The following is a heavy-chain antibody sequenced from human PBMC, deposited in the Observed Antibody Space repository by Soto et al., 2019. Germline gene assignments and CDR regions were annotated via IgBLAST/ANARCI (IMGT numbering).Heavy chain of an antibody. CDR3: ARGRYGEY. J-gene: IGHJ4*02. Sequence: QVHLVQSGAEVKKPGASVKVSCKGSGYTFTSYGITWVRQAPGQGLEWMGWISAHNGNTDYAQKLQGRVTVTRDTSTSTACMELRSLRSDVTGVYYCARGRYGEYWGQGALVTVSS. CDR2: ISAHNGNT. D-gene: IGHD3-10*01. CDR1: GYTFTSYG. V-gene: IGHV1-18*01.